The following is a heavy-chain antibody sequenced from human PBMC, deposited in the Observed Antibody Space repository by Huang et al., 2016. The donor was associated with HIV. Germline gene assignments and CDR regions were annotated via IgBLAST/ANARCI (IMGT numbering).Heavy chain of an antibody. D-gene: IGHD3-10*01. V-gene: IGHV3-15*01. CDR1: GFAFSNAW. Sequence: EVQLVESGGGLVKPGGSLRLSCAASGFAFSNAWMSWVRQAPGKGLGWVGRVKSNTDGGTADYATPVQGRFILSRDDSKQTVYLHMNSLRIEDTGIYYCSTHYYGSGTYSHWGRGTVVAVSS. CDR3: STHYYGSGTYSH. J-gene: IGHJ4*02. CDR2: VKSNTDGGTA.